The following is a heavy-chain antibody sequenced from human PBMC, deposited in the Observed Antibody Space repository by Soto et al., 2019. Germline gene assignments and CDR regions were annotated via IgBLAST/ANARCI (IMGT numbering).Heavy chain of an antibody. CDR1: GGTFSSYA. D-gene: IGHD5-12*01. CDR3: ARDPYRGYDAWSAFDI. V-gene: IGHV1-69*13. Sequence: SVKVSCKASGGTFSSYAISWVRQAPGQGLEWMGGIIPIFGTANYAQKFQGRVTITADESTSTAYMELSSLRSEDTALYYCARDPYRGYDAWSAFDIWGQGTMVTVSS. CDR2: IIPIFGTA. J-gene: IGHJ3*02.